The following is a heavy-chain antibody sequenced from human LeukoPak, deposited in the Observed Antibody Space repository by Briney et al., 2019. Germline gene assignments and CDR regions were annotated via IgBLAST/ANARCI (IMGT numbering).Heavy chain of an antibody. CDR2: ISAYNGNT. CDR3: ARDHHYHGSGSYYNVRSWFDP. J-gene: IGHJ5*02. Sequence: GASVKVSCKASGYTFTSYGISWVRQAPGQGLEWMGWISAYNGNTNYAQKVQGRVTMTTDTSTSTAYMELRSLRSDDTAVYYCARDHHYHGSGSYYNVRSWFDPWGQGTLVTVSS. D-gene: IGHD3-10*01. CDR1: GYTFTSYG. V-gene: IGHV1-18*01.